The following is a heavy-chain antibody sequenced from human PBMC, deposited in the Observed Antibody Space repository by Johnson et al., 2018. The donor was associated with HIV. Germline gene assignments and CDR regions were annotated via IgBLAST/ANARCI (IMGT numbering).Heavy chain of an antibody. Sequence: QVQLVESGGGVVQPGRSLRLSCAASGFTFSSYSMHWVRQAPGKGLEWVAVISYDGSNKYYVDSVKGRFTISRDNSKNTLYLQMNSLRAEDTAVYYCARDHSSSWYRGFGGAFDIWGQGTLVTVSS. D-gene: IGHD6-13*01. V-gene: IGHV3-30*04. CDR3: ARDHSSSWYRGFGGAFDI. CDR1: GFTFSSYS. J-gene: IGHJ3*02. CDR2: ISYDGSNK.